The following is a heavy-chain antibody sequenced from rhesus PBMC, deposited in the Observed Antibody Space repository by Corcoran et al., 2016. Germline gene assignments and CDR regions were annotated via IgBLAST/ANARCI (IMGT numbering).Heavy chain of an antibody. Sequence: QVQLQESGPGLVKPLETLSLTCAVSGASISRNWWSWVRLPPGKGLEWIGGNNGNSGSTKYSPSLKSRVTISKDASKNQFSLKLGSVAAADTAVYYCVRGYCSDGVWSAEYFEFWGQGALVTVSS. D-gene: IGHD2-8*01. CDR3: VRGYCSDGVWSAEYFEF. CDR2: NNGNSGST. CDR1: GASISRNW. V-gene: IGHV4-80*01. J-gene: IGHJ1*01.